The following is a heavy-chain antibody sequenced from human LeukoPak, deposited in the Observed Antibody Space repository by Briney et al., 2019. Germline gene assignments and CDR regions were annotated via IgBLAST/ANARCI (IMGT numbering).Heavy chain of an antibody. CDR3: ARERYYYGSGSYTYYYYGMDV. J-gene: IGHJ6*02. CDR1: GGSFSGYY. Sequence: SETLSLTCAVYGGSFSGYYWSWIRQPPGKGLEWIGEINHRGSTNYNPSLKSRVTISVDTSKNQFSLKLSSVTAADTAVYYCARERYYYGSGSYTYYYYGMDVWGQGTTVTVSS. D-gene: IGHD3-10*01. CDR2: INHRGST. V-gene: IGHV4-34*01.